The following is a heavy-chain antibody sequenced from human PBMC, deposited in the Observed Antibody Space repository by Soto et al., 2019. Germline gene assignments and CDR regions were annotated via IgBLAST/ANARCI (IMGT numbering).Heavy chain of an antibody. D-gene: IGHD6-13*01. CDR3: AYRQEYRGSWDSGWFDP. V-gene: IGHV2-5*02. J-gene: IGHJ5*02. CDR2: IYWDDDK. CDR1: GFSLSTSGVG. Sequence: QITLKESGPTLVEPTQTLTLTCAFSGFSLSTSGVGVGWVRQPPGKALEWLAFIYWDDDKRYSSSLKTRLTIIKDTSINQVGLIMTNMDPVDTATYYCAYRQEYRGSWDSGWFDPWGQGTLVTVSS.